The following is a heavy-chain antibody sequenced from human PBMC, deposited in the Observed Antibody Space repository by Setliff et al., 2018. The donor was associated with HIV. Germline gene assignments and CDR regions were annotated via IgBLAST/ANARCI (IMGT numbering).Heavy chain of an antibody. CDR3: AKCSGRFGVVTWFDS. CDR1: GGSFSDDY. V-gene: IGHV4-34*01. Sequence: SETLSLTCAVYGGSFSDDYWSWIRQPPGRGMEWIGEIDHSGRSNYNPSLKRRVLMAIDASKSQISLNLTSISSADTAVYYFAKCSGRFGVVTWFDSWGHGMLVTAPQ. D-gene: IGHD3-10*02. J-gene: IGHJ5*01. CDR2: IDHSGRS.